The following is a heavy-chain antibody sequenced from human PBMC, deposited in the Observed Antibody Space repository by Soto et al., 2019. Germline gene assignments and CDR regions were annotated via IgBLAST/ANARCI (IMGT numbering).Heavy chain of an antibody. J-gene: IGHJ3*02. D-gene: IGHD1-26*01. CDR1: GGSISSGGYY. Sequence: SETLSLTCTVSGGSISSGGYYWSWIRQHPVKGLEWIGYIYYSGSTYYNPSLKSRVTISVDTSKNQFSLKLSSVTAADTAVYYCAREEWELHAFDIWGQGTMVTVSS. CDR2: IYYSGST. V-gene: IGHV4-31*03. CDR3: AREEWELHAFDI.